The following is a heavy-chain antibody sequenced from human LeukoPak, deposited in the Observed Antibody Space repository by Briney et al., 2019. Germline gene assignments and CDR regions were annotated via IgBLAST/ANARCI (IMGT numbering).Heavy chain of an antibody. Sequence: ASVKVSCKASGYIFTNHYMYWVRQAPGQGLEWMGVINPSGGTTAYAQRFQGRVTMTRDTSTRTVYMEVSSLRSVDTAVYYCARQGAYSSAIGLGYWGQGTLVTVSS. V-gene: IGHV1-46*01. D-gene: IGHD6-19*01. CDR1: GYIFTNHY. CDR3: ARQGAYSSAIGLGY. CDR2: INPSGGTT. J-gene: IGHJ4*02.